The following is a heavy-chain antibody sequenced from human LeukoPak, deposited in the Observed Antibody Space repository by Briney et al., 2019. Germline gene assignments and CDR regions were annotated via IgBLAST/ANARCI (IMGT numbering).Heavy chain of an antibody. CDR1: GFTFSNYW. V-gene: IGHV3-7*02. J-gene: IGHJ4*02. CDR2: INQDGSEE. CDR3: ARPYDSNRDHSGYGY. D-gene: IGHD5-12*01. Sequence: GGSLRLSCATSGFTFSNYWMSWVRQAPGKGLEWVANINQDGSEEYFVDFWRGRFTISRDNAKNSLYLQMNSLRAEDTAVYYCARPYDSNRDHSGYGYWGRGTLVTVSS.